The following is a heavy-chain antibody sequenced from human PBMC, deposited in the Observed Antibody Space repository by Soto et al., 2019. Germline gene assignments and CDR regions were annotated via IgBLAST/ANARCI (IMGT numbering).Heavy chain of an antibody. J-gene: IGHJ6*02. D-gene: IGHD3-9*01. V-gene: IGHV3-30*04. CDR1: GFLFNAYA. CDR2: MSHDGIRT. CDR3: ARPGSGYDILSGQYFYYYHAMDV. Sequence: GGPLRLSCTTSGFLFNAYAMHWVRQAPGKGLGWVAVMSHDGIRTDYADSVKGRFTISRDNPKNTLYLQMNTLRTDDTAVYYCARPGSGYDILSGQYFYYYHAMDVWGQGTTVTVSS.